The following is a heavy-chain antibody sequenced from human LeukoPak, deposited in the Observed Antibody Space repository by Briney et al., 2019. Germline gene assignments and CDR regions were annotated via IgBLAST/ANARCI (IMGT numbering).Heavy chain of an antibody. D-gene: IGHD2-15*01. V-gene: IGHV3-30*04. J-gene: IGHJ3*02. CDR1: GFTFSSYA. Sequence: GGSLRLSCAASGFTFSSYAMHWVRQAPGKGLEWVAVISCDGSNKYYADSVKGRFTISRDNSKNTLYLQMNSLRAEDTAVYYCARDSPGYCSGGSCSDAFDIWGQGTMVTVSS. CDR2: ISCDGSNK. CDR3: ARDSPGYCSGGSCSDAFDI.